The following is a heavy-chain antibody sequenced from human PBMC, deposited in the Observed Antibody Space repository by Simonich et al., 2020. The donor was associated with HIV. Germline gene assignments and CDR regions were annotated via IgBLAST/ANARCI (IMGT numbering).Heavy chain of an antibody. CDR1: GFTFNDYA. D-gene: IGHD6-6*01. CDR2: IKWSGGSI. J-gene: IGHJ6*02. V-gene: IGHV3-9*01. CDR3: TKGRSSYYYYAMDV. Sequence: EVQLVESGGGLVQPGRSLRLSCAASGFTFNDYAMHWVRQAPGKGLEWVEGIKWSGGSIGYADSVKGRVTISRDNAKNSLYLQMNSLRAEDTALYYCTKGRSSYYYYAMDVWGQGTTVTVSS.